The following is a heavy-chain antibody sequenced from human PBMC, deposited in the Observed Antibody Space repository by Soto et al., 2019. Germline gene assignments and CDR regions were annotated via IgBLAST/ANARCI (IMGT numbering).Heavy chain of an antibody. CDR3: ARTSSMITFGGVILYYYGMDV. J-gene: IGHJ6*02. V-gene: IGHV1-69*06. D-gene: IGHD3-16*02. CDR1: GGTFSSYA. Sequence: ASVKVSCKASGGTFSSYAISWVRQAPGQGLEWMGGIIPIFGTANYAQKFQGRVTITADKSTSTAYMELSSLRSEDTAVYYCARTSSMITFGGVILYYYGMDVWGQGXTVTVYS. CDR2: IIPIFGTA.